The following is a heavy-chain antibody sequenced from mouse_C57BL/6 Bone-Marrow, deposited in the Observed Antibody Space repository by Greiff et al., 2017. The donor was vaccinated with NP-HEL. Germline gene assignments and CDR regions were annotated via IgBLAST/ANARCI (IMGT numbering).Heavy chain of an antibody. Sequence: QVQLQQPGTELVKPGASVKLSCKASGYTFTSYWMHWVKQRPGQGLEWIGNINPSNGGTNYNEKFKSKATLTVDKSSSTAYMQLSSLTSEDSAVYYCARWRTTVDLYWYFDVWGTGTTVTVSS. CDR3: ARWRTTVDLYWYFDV. CDR2: INPSNGGT. J-gene: IGHJ1*03. D-gene: IGHD1-1*01. CDR1: GYTFTSYW. V-gene: IGHV1-53*01.